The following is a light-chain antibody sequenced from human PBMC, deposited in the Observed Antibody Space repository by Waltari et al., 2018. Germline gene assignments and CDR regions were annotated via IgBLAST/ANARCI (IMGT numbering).Light chain of an antibody. J-gene: IGKJ1*01. CDR1: QSISSW. CDR3: QQYNTYPWT. Sequence: DIQMTQSPSTVSASVGDRVIITCRASQSISSWLAWYQQKPGKAPKLLIYDASSLESGVPSRFSGSGSGTEFTLTISSLQPDDFAAYYCQQYNTYPWTFGQGTKVEIK. V-gene: IGKV1-5*01. CDR2: DAS.